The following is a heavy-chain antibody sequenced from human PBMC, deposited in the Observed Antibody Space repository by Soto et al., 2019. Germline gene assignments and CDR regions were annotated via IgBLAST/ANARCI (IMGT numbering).Heavy chain of an antibody. D-gene: IGHD2-21*02. CDR3: AKGDPNSGDLWEFFYH. Sequence: GSLWLSCAASGYSFRSYAMSWDRQAPGKGLEWVSGISGSGDSTYYADSVKGRFTISRDNSKNTLYLQMNSLRAEDTAVYYYAKGDPNSGDLWEFFYHWAWGTVVTVSS. CDR2: ISGSGDST. J-gene: IGHJ4*02. V-gene: IGHV3-23*01. CDR1: GYSFRSYA.